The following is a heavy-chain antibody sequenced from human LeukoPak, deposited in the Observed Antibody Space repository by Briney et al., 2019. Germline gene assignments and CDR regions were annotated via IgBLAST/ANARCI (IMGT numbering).Heavy chain of an antibody. D-gene: IGHD3-22*01. V-gene: IGHV3-23*01. CDR1: GFTFSSYG. J-gene: IGHJ4*02. Sequence: GGSLRLSCAASGFTFSSYGMSWVRQAPGKGLEWVSAISGIGGSTYYADSVKGRFTSSTDNSKNTLYLQINSLRAEDTAVNDCASPNAWLLLGGFDYWGQGTLVIVSS. CDR2: ISGIGGST. CDR3: ASPNAWLLLGGFDY.